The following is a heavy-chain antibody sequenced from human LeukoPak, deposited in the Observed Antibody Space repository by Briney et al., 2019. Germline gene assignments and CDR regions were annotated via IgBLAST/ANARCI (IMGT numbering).Heavy chain of an antibody. CDR2: TSYDGSNH. CDR1: GFSFSNFA. D-gene: IGHD4-17*01. Sequence: GGSLRLSCAASGFSFSNFAMHWVRQTPGKGLEWVALTSYDGSNHFYKDSVKGRFTISRDNTKNSLYLQMNSLRAEDTAVYYCARDTYGDGDYWGQGTLITVSS. V-gene: IGHV3-30-3*01. J-gene: IGHJ4*02. CDR3: ARDTYGDGDY.